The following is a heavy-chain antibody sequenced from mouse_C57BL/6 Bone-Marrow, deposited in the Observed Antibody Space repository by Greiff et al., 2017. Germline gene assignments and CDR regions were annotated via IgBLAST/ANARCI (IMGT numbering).Heavy chain of an antibody. CDR1: GYTFTSYG. D-gene: IGHD2-14*01. Sequence: VQLQESGAELARPGASVKLSCKASGYTFTSYGISWVKQRTGQGLEWIGEIYPRSGNTYYNEKFKGKAALTADKSSSTAYMELRSLTSEDSAVYFCARWVRQDYYAMDYWGQGTSVTVSS. V-gene: IGHV1-81*01. CDR3: ARWVRQDYYAMDY. CDR2: IYPRSGNT. J-gene: IGHJ4*01.